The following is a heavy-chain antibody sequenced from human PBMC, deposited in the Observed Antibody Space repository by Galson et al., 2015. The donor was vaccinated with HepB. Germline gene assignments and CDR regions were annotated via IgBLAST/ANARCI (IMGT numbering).Heavy chain of an antibody. Sequence: SVKVSCKASGYIFSGYYMHWVRQAPGQGLEWMGRINPNSGGTNYAQKFQGRVTMTRDTSISTAYMELSRLRSDDTAVYYCARVRRYCSSTSCPYYFDYWGQGTLSSSPQ. CDR1: GYIFSGYY. V-gene: IGHV1-2*06. CDR3: ARVRRYCSSTSCPYYFDY. J-gene: IGHJ4*02. CDR2: INPNSGGT. D-gene: IGHD2-2*01.